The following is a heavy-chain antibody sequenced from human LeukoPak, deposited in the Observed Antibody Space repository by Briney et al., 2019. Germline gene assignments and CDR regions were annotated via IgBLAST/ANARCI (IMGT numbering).Heavy chain of an antibody. V-gene: IGHV4-34*01. CDR2: INHSGST. J-gene: IGHJ4*02. CDR3: ARGTRIFGVVFDY. D-gene: IGHD3-3*01. CDR1: GGSFSGYY. Sequence: SETLSLTCAVYGGSFSGYYWSWIRQPPGKGLEWIGEINHSGSTNYNPSLKSRVTVSVDTSKNQFSLKLSSVTAADTAVYYCARGTRIFGVVFDYWGQGTLVTVSS.